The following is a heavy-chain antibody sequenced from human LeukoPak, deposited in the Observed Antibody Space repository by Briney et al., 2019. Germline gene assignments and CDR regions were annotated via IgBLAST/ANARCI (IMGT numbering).Heavy chain of an antibody. D-gene: IGHD6-19*01. CDR3: ARAGRIAVAGTPLDY. J-gene: IGHJ4*02. Sequence: ASVKVSCKASGYTFTGYYMHWVRQAPGQGLEWMGWINPNSGGTNYAQKLQGRVTMTTDTSTSTAYMELRSLRSDDTAVYYCARAGRIAVAGTPLDYWGQGTPVTVSS. V-gene: IGHV1-2*02. CDR1: GYTFTGYY. CDR2: INPNSGGT.